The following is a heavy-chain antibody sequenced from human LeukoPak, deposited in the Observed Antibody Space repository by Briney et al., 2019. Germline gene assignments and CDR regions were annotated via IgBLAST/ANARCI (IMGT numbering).Heavy chain of an antibody. V-gene: IGHV4-59*01. CDR2: IYYSGST. Sequence: SETLSLTCTVSGGSISTYYWSWIRQPPGKGLEWIGYIYYSGSTNYNPSLRTRVTISIDTSKNQFSLNLSSVTAADTAMYYCARSAYCDHFDYWGQGTLVTVSS. D-gene: IGHD1-26*01. CDR3: ARSAYCDHFDY. CDR1: GGSISTYY. J-gene: IGHJ4*02.